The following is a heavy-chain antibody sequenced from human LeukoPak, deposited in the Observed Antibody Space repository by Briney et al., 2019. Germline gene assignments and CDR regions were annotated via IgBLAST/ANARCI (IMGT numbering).Heavy chain of an antibody. CDR2: IYHSGST. Sequence: SETLSLTCAVSGYSLSSGYYWGWIRQPPGKGLEWIGSIYHSGSTYYNPSLKSRVTISVDTSKNQFSLKLSSVTAADTAVYYCARGGYSSSTNWFDPWGQGTLVTVSS. CDR3: ARGGYSSSTNWFDP. CDR1: GYSLSSGYY. V-gene: IGHV4-38-2*01. D-gene: IGHD6-6*01. J-gene: IGHJ5*02.